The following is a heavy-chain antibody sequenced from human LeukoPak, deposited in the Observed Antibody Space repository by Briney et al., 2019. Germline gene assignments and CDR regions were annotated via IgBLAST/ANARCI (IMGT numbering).Heavy chain of an antibody. CDR1: GVTVGTNS. CDR3: ASAREYCDTAECYEYSQH. CDR2: IYSGGST. D-gene: IGHD2/OR15-2a*01. V-gene: IGHV3-53*01. J-gene: IGHJ1*01. Sequence: PGGSLRLSCAASGVTVGTNSMSWVRQSPGKGLQWVSVIYSGGSTYYADSVNGRFTISRDNSRNSLLLQMNSLRAEDTALYYCASAREYCDTAECYEYSQHRGQGTLVTVSS.